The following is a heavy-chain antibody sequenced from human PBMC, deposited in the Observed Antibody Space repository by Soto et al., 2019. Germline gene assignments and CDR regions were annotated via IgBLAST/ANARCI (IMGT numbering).Heavy chain of an antibody. V-gene: IGHV1-69*13. CDR1: GGTFSSYA. Sequence: SAKVSCKAAGGTFSSYAISWVRQAPGQGLEWMGGIIPIFGTANYAQKFQGRVTITADESTSTAYMELSSLRSEDTAVYYCARNWRTGAYYYGMDGWGQGTTVTVSS. D-gene: IGHD7-27*01. J-gene: IGHJ6*02. CDR2: IIPIFGTA. CDR3: ARNWRTGAYYYGMDG.